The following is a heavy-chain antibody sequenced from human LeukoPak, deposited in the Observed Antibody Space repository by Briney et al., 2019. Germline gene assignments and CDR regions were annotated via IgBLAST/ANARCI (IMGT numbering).Heavy chain of an antibody. J-gene: IGHJ4*02. D-gene: IGHD5-24*01. V-gene: IGHV3-23*01. Sequence: GGTLRLSCAASGFTFTNYAMNWVRQAPGKGLEWVSVISGSGDSTYYADSVKGRFTISRDNSKNTLYLQMNTLRAEDTALYYCSRDSARRDGYNFDYWGQGTLVTVSS. CDR2: ISGSGDST. CDR1: GFTFTNYA. CDR3: SRDSARRDGYNFDY.